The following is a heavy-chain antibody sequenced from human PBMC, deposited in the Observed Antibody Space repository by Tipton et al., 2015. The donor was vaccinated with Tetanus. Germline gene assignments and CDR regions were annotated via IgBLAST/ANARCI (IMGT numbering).Heavy chain of an antibody. V-gene: IGHV3-21*01. Sequence: SLRLSCAASGFTFSSYSMNWVRQAPGKGLEWVSSISSSSSYIYYADSVKGRFTISRDNAKNSLYLQMNSLRAEDTAVYYCARARGTGYCSSTSCPTPPYYYGMDVWGQGTTVTVSS. CDR2: ISSSSSYI. D-gene: IGHD2-2*03. CDR3: ARARGTGYCSSTSCPTPPYYYGMDV. J-gene: IGHJ6*02. CDR1: GFTFSSYS.